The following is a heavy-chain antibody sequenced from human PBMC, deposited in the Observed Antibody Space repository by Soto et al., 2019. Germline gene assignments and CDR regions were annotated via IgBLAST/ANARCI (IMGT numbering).Heavy chain of an antibody. Sequence: GXSVQVSLRDSGYTFTSYGISWVRQAPGQGLEWMGWISAYNGNTNYAQNRQGRVTMTTDTSTSTAYMELRSLRSDDTAVYYCARDLGIAAAGKWDYYYYGMDVWGQGTTVTVSS. CDR2: ISAYNGNT. V-gene: IGHV1-18*01. CDR1: GYTFTSYG. D-gene: IGHD6-13*01. CDR3: ARDLGIAAAGKWDYYYYGMDV. J-gene: IGHJ6*02.